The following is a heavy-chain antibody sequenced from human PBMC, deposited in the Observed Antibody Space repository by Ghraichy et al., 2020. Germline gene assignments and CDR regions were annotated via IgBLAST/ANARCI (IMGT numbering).Heavy chain of an antibody. CDR2: IYYSGST. Sequence: SQTLSLTRTVSGGSISSSSYYWGWIRQPPGKGLEWIGSIYYSGSTYYNPSLKSRVTISVDTSKNQFSLKLSSVTAADTAVYYCARDPLPSSGYLHYFDYWGQGTLVTVSS. CDR1: GGSISSSSYY. CDR3: ARDPLPSSGYLHYFDY. V-gene: IGHV4-39*02. D-gene: IGHD3-22*01. J-gene: IGHJ4*02.